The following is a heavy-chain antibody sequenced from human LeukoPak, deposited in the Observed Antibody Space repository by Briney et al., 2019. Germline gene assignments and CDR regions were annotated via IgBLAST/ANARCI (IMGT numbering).Heavy chain of an antibody. D-gene: IGHD3-10*01. J-gene: IGHJ4*02. V-gene: IGHV4-34*01. CDR2: INHSGST. CDR3: ARRGVRGVIIPTYYFDY. CDR1: GFTFSNAW. Sequence: GSLRLSCAASGFTFSNAWMSWVRQPPGKGLEWIGEINHSGSTNYNPSLKSRVTISVDTSKNQFSLKLSSVTAADTAVYYCARRGVRGVIIPTYYFDYWGQGTLVTVSS.